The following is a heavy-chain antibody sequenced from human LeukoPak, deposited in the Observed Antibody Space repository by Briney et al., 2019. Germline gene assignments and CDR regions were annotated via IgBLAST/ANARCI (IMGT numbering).Heavy chain of an antibody. D-gene: IGHD5-18*01. J-gene: IGHJ4*02. CDR3: ARDPAVARDTAIVGYFDY. CDR1: GYTFTSYY. V-gene: IGHV1-46*01. Sequence: ASVKVSCKASGYTFTSYYMHWVRQAPGQGLEWMGIINPSGGSTSYAQKFQGRVTMTRDTSTSTVYMELSSLRSEDTAVYYCARDPAVARDTAIVGYFDYWGQGTLVTVSS. CDR2: INPSGGST.